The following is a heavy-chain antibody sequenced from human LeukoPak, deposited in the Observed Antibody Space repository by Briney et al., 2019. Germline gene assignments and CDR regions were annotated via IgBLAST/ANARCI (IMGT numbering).Heavy chain of an antibody. CDR3: ARDLEYYDSSGYFSDAFDI. CDR2: IYSGGST. Sequence: GGSLRLSCAASGFTVSSNYMSWVRQAPGKGLEWVSVIYSGGSTYYADSVKGRFTISRDNSKNTLYLQMNSLRAEDTAVYYCARDLEYYDSSGYFSDAFDIWGQGIMVTVSS. D-gene: IGHD3-22*01. V-gene: IGHV3-53*01. J-gene: IGHJ3*02. CDR1: GFTVSSNY.